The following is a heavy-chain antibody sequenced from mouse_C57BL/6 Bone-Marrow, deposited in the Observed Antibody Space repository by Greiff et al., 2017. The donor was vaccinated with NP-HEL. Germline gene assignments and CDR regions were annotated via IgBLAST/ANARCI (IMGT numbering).Heavy chain of an antibody. J-gene: IGHJ2*01. CDR2: IDPEDGDT. CDR3: TILITTKDVDY. V-gene: IGHV14-1*01. D-gene: IGHD1-1*01. Sequence: EVQLQQSGAELVRPGASVKLSCTASGFNIKDYYMHWVKQRPEQGLEWIGRIDPEDGDTEYAPKFQDKATMTADTSSNPAYRQLSSLTSEDTAVYYCTILITTKDVDYWGQGTTLTVSS. CDR1: GFNIKDYY.